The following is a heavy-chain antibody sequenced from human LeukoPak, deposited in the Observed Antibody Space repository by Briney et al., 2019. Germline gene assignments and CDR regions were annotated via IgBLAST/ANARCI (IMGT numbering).Heavy chain of an antibody. Sequence: QTGGSLRLSCAASGFTFSSYAISWVRQAPGKGLEWVSAISGSGGSTYYADSVKGRFTISRDNSKNTLYLQMNSLRAEDTAVYYCAKDRPNYDILTGYYPDAFDIWGQGTMVTVSS. CDR1: GFTFSSYA. V-gene: IGHV3-23*01. CDR2: ISGSGGST. CDR3: AKDRPNYDILTGYYPDAFDI. D-gene: IGHD3-9*01. J-gene: IGHJ3*02.